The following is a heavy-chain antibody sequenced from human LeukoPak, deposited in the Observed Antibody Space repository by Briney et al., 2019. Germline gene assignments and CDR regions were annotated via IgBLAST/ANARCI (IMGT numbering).Heavy chain of an antibody. CDR2: IIPILGIA. J-gene: IGHJ6*02. Sequence: GASVKVSCKASGGTFSSYAISWVRQAPGQGLEWMGRIIPILGIANYAQKFQGRVTITADKSTSTAYMELSSLRSEDTAVYYCARDDEHRYSSSWYGEGTGGQAYYYYGMDVWGQGTTVTVSS. D-gene: IGHD6-13*01. V-gene: IGHV1-69*04. CDR1: GGTFSSYA. CDR3: ARDDEHRYSSSWYGEGTGGQAYYYYGMDV.